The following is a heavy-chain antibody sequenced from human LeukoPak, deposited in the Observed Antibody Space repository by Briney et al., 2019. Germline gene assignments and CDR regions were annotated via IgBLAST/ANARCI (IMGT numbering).Heavy chain of an antibody. CDR2: INHSGST. CDR1: GGSFSGYY. V-gene: IGHV4-34*01. Sequence: SETLSLTCAVYGGSFSGYYWSWIRQPPGKGLEWIGEINHSGSTNYSPSLKSRVAISVDTAKIQCSLKLSSGTAADTAVYYCARGSGSPRIAAAGTDFDYCGQGTLVTVSS. CDR3: ARGSGSPRIAAAGTDFDY. D-gene: IGHD6-13*01. J-gene: IGHJ4*02.